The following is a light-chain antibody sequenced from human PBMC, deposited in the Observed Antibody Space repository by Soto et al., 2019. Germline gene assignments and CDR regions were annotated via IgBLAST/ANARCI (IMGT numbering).Light chain of an antibody. CDR3: QQRSNCPLT. Sequence: EIVNPQGRRTLYESPGERATLSCRASQSVSSNLAWYQQRPGQAPRLLIYDASSGATGIPARFSGSGFGTDFTLTIASLEPEDFAVYDCQQRSNCPLTFGGGTKVDI. CDR1: QSVSSN. V-gene: IGKV3-11*01. J-gene: IGKJ4*01. CDR2: DAS.